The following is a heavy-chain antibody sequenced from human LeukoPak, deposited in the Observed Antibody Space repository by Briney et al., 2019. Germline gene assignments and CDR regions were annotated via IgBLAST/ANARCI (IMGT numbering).Heavy chain of an antibody. CDR1: GGSISSYY. CDR3: ARGPLDFWSGYSNTAEYFQH. D-gene: IGHD3-3*01. CDR2: IYTSGST. Sequence: PSETLSLTCTVSGGSISSYYWSRIRQPAGKGLEWIGRIYTSGSTNYNPSLKSRVTMSVDTSKNQFSLKLSSVTAADTAVYYCARGPLDFWSGYSNTAEYFQHWGQGTLVTVSS. V-gene: IGHV4-4*07. J-gene: IGHJ1*01.